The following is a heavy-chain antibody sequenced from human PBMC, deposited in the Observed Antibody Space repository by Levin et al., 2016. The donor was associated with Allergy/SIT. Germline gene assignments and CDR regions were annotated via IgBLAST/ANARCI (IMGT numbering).Heavy chain of an antibody. J-gene: IGHJ5*02. CDR1: GFTFSSYA. CDR2: ISGSGGST. D-gene: IGHD6-13*01. V-gene: IGHV3-23*01. Sequence: GESLKISCAASGFTFSSYAMSWVRQAPGKGLEWVSAISGSGGSTYYADSVKGRFTISRDNSKNTLYLQMNSLRAEDTAVYYCAKDHSSSRLSHNWFDPWGQGTLVTVSS. CDR3: AKDHSSSRLSHNWFDP.